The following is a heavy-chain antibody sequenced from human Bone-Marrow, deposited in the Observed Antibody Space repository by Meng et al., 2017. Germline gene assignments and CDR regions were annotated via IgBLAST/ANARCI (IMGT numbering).Heavy chain of an antibody. D-gene: IGHD2-21*02. Sequence: GESLKISCKGSGYTFTGYYMHWVRQAPGQGLEWMGWINPNSGGTNYAQKFQGRVTMTRDTSISTAYMELSRLRSDDTAVYYCAYDEVTANWGQGTLVTVSS. V-gene: IGHV1-2*02. CDR2: INPNSGGT. CDR3: AYDEVTAN. CDR1: GYTFTGYY. J-gene: IGHJ4*02.